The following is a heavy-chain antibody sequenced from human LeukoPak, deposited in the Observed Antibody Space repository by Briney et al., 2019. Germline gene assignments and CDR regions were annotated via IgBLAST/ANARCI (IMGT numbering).Heavy chain of an antibody. CDR2: IIPIFGTA. CDR1: GGTFSSYA. Sequence: GASVKVSCKASGGTFSSYAISWVRQAPGQGLEWMGGIIPIFGTANYAQKFQGRVTITADESTSTAYMELSSLRSEDTAVYYCARDKVAGTLLNEYFQHWGQGTLVTVSS. CDR3: ARDKVAGTLLNEYFQH. J-gene: IGHJ1*01. D-gene: IGHD6-19*01. V-gene: IGHV1-69*13.